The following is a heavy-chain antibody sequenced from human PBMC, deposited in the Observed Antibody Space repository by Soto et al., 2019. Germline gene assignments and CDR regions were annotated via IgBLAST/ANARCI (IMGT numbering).Heavy chain of an antibody. CDR2: INPNSGGT. CDR3: ARDGLLVPSTGNYFDP. J-gene: IGHJ5*02. D-gene: IGHD5-12*01. Sequence: QVQLVQSGAEVKKPGASVKVSRKASGYTFAGYYIHWVRQAPGQGLEWMGWINPNSGGTNYAQKFQGRVTMTRDTSISTAYMERSRLTSDDTAMYYCARDGLLVPSTGNYFDPWGQGTLVTVSS. CDR1: GYTFAGYY. V-gene: IGHV1-2*02.